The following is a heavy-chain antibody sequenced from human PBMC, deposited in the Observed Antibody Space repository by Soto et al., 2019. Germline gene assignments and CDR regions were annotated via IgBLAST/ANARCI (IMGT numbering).Heavy chain of an antibody. CDR2: ISRSGSGSP. CDR3: ARGRYFDRGDYWVANLAFAY. CDR1: GVTFNNYV. V-gene: IGHV3-23*01. Sequence: EVQLLESGGGLLQPGGSLRLSCAASGVTFNNYVMNWVRQAPGKGLEWVSSISRSGSGSPYYSDSVKGRFTISRDNSKNTPSRQMTNLRAEDTAVYFCARGRYFDRGDYWVANLAFAYWGQGTLVTVSS. D-gene: IGHD3-22*01. J-gene: IGHJ4*02.